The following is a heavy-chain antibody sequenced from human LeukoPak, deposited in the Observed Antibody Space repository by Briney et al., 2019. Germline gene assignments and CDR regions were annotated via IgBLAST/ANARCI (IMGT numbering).Heavy chain of an antibody. J-gene: IGHJ5*02. D-gene: IGHD1-1*01. CDR1: GYTFTGYY. V-gene: IGHV1-2*02. Sequence: ASVKVSCKASGYTFTGYYMHWVRQAPGQGLEWMGWINPNSGGTNYAQKFQGRVTMTRNTSISTAYMELSSLRSEDTAVYYCARWISTGYQYPWGQGTLVTVSS. CDR2: INPNSGGT. CDR3: ARWISTGYQYP.